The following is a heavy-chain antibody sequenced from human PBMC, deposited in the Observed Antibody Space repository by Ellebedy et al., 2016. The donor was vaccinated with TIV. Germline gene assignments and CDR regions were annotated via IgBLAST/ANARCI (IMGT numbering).Heavy chain of an antibody. CDR1: GGSISSGGYY. CDR2: IYYSGST. V-gene: IGHV4-31*03. D-gene: IGHD1-1*01. J-gene: IGHJ4*02. CDR3: TRGGTSYSDY. Sequence: SETLSLTCTVSGGSISSGGYYWSWIRQHPGKGLEWIGYIYYSGSTYYNPSLKSRVIMSVDTSKNQFSLKLSSVTAADTAMYYCTRGGTSYSDYWGQGTLVTVSS.